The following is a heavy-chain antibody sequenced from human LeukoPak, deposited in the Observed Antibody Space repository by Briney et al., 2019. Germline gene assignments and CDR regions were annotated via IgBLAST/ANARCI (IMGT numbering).Heavy chain of an antibody. D-gene: IGHD5-18*01. CDR3: ARGEGYNYGYRPLDV. Sequence: GESLKISCKGSGYTSTNYWIGWVRQMPGKGLEWMGIIYPGDSDTRYSPSFQGQVTISADKSITTSYLQWSSLKASDTAMYYCARGEGYNYGYRPLDVWGQGTTVTVSS. CDR1: GYTSTNYW. CDR2: IYPGDSDT. J-gene: IGHJ6*02. V-gene: IGHV5-51*01.